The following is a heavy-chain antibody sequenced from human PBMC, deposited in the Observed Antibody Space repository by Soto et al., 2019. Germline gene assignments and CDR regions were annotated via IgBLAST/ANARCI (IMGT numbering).Heavy chain of an antibody. CDR2: ICYSGST. D-gene: IGHD4-17*01. J-gene: IGHJ3*02. Sequence: QVQLPESGPGLVKPSETLSLTCTVSGGSISSYYWSWIRQPPGQGLEWIGYICYSGSTNYNPSLKRRVTTSVATPKNQFSLKLSSVPAAATAVYYCARRYGSAFDIWGHGTMVTVSS. CDR1: GGSISSYY. CDR3: ARRYGSAFDI. V-gene: IGHV4-59*01.